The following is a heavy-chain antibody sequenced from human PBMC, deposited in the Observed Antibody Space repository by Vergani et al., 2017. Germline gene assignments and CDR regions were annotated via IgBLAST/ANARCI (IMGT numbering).Heavy chain of an antibody. CDR2: ISVNVFDK. D-gene: IGHD3-16*01. CDR1: GFTFKNYA. Sequence: EVQLLESGGGLVQPGGSLRLSCAASGFTFKNYAMTWVRQAPGKGLEWVSTISVNVFDKLYADSVKGRFTISRDNSKNMLYLQMNSLRADDTAVNYCAKDWYDHWGQGTLVTVSS. CDR3: AKDWYDH. J-gene: IGHJ4*02. V-gene: IGHV3-23*01.